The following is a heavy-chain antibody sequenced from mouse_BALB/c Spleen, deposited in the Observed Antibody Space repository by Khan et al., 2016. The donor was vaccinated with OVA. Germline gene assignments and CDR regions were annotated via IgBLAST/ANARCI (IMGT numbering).Heavy chain of an antibody. Sequence: QVQLKQSGAELAKPGASVKMSCKASGYTFTNYWMHWVKQRPGQGLEWIGYINPSTDYTEYNQKFKDKVTLTADKSSSTAYMQLTSLTSDDSSLYYCVNHGSSSAWFTYWGQGTLVTVSA. V-gene: IGHV1-7*01. D-gene: IGHD1-1*01. J-gene: IGHJ3*01. CDR3: VNHGSSSAWFTY. CDR2: INPSTDYT. CDR1: GYTFTNYW.